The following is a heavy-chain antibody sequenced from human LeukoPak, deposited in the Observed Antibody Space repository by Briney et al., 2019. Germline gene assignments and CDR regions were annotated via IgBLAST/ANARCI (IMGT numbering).Heavy chain of an antibody. CDR2: IYYSGST. CDR3: ARTYYYDSSGYYSFDY. Sequence: PSETLSLTCTVSGGSISSGDYYWSWIRQPPGKGLEWIGSIYYSGSTYYNPSLKSRVTISVDTSKNQFSLKLSSVTAADTAVYYCARTYYYDSSGYYSFDYWGQGTLVTVSS. CDR1: GGSISSGDYY. V-gene: IGHV4-39*01. J-gene: IGHJ4*02. D-gene: IGHD3-22*01.